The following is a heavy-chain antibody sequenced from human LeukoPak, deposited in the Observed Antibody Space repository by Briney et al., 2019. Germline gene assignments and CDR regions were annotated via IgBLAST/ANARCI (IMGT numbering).Heavy chain of an antibody. V-gene: IGHV3-30*04. CDR2: ISYDGSNK. J-gene: IGHJ4*02. Sequence: PGGSLRLSCAASGFTFSTYAMHWVRQAPGKGLEWVAPISYDGSNKYYADSVKGRLTIPRDNSKNTLYRQVNSLTSEETAVYLCARDETKRGYSYGTSPLDYWGQGSLVTVSS. CDR1: GFTFSTYA. CDR3: ARDETKRGYSYGTSPLDY. D-gene: IGHD5-18*01.